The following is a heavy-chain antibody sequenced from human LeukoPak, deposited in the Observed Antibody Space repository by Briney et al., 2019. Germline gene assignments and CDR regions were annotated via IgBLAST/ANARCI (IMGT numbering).Heavy chain of an antibody. J-gene: IGHJ3*02. CDR3: ARDDAFDI. CDR2: ISYDGSNK. CDR1: GFTFSSYA. V-gene: IGHV3-30-3*01. Sequence: GGSLRLSCAASGFTFSSYAMHWVRQAPGKGLEWVAVISYDGSNKYYADSVKGRFTISRDNSKNTLHLQMNSLRAEDTAVYYCARDDAFDIWGQGTMVTVSS.